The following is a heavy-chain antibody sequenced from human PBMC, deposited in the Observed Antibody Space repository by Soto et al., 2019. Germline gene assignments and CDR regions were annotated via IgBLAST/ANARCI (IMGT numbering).Heavy chain of an antibody. V-gene: IGHV5-10-1*01. J-gene: IGHJ6*02. Sequence: GVSLKISCQGSGYRFTNYWISWVRQTPDKGLEGMGRIDPSDSYINYSPSFEGRVTISADKSISTAYLQWTSLKASDTAIYYCARRRDMHSSYHFYFYGMDVWGQGTTVTVSS. CDR3: ARRRDMHSSYHFYFYGMDV. CDR2: IDPSDSYI. D-gene: IGHD6-6*01. CDR1: GYRFTNYW.